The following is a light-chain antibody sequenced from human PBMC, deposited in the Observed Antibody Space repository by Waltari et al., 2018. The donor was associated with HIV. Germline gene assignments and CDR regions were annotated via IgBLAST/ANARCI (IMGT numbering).Light chain of an antibody. J-gene: IGKJ4*01. V-gene: IGKV1-33*01. CDR3: QQYDNLLLT. CDR2: DAS. Sequence: DIQMTQSPSSLSASVGHSVTITCQASQDNRNYLNWYQQKPGQAPKLLIYDASNLETGVPSRFSGSGSGTDFTFTISSLQPEDIATYYCQQYDNLLLTFGGGTKVEIK. CDR1: QDNRNY.